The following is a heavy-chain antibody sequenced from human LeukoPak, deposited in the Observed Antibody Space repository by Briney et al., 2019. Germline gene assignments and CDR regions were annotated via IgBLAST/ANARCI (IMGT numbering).Heavy chain of an antibody. CDR2: IRHSSSDI. D-gene: IGHD3-10*01. CDR3: AREWFGELI. V-gene: IGHV3-48*01. Sequence: PGGSLRLSCAVSGFTFSSYSMNWVSQAPGKGLEWISFIRHSSSDIYYADSVKGRFTISRDNAKNSLYLQMNSLRAEDTAVYYCAREWFGELIWGQGTLVTVSS. CDR1: GFTFSSYS. J-gene: IGHJ4*02.